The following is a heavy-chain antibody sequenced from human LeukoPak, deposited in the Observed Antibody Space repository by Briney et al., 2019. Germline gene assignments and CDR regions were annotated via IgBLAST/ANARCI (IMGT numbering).Heavy chain of an antibody. Sequence: GGPLTLSCAASGFSFSSYWMSWVRQAPGKGLEWVANIKQDGSEKYYVDSVKGRFTISRDNAKSSLFLQINSLRVEDTAVYYCAKMPFEYWGQGTLVTVSS. CDR3: AKMPFEY. D-gene: IGHD2-2*01. J-gene: IGHJ4*02. V-gene: IGHV3-7*01. CDR2: IKQDGSEK. CDR1: GFSFSSYW.